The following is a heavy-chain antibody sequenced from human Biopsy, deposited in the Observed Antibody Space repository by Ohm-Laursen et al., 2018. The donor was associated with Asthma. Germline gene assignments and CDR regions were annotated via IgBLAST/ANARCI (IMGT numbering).Heavy chain of an antibody. CDR3: ATDSSGWF. CDR1: GFSFSHHS. J-gene: IGHJ4*02. V-gene: IGHV3-21*01. Sequence: SLRLSCTASGFSFSHHSMNRVRQAPGKGLEWVSCISGNSQYIYFADSVKGRFTISRDNAKNSLYLHVNDLSADDSGVYYCATDSSGWFWGPGTVVAVSS. D-gene: IGHD6-19*01. CDR2: ISGNSQYI.